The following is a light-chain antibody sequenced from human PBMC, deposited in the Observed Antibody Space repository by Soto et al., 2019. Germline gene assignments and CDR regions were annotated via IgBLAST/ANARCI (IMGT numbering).Light chain of an antibody. V-gene: IGLV1-44*01. J-gene: IGLJ2*01. CDR1: SSNIGSNT. Sequence: QSVLTQPPSASGTPGQRVTISCSGSSSNIGSNTVNWYQQLPGTAPKLLICSNNQRPSGVPDRCSGSKSGTSASLAISGLQSEDEADYDCAAWDDSLNGVVFGGGTKLTV. CDR3: AAWDDSLNGVV. CDR2: SNN.